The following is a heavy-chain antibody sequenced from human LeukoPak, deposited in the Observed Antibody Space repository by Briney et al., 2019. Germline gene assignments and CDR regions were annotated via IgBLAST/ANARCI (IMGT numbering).Heavy chain of an antibody. V-gene: IGHV4-59*08. D-gene: IGHD4/OR15-4a*01. CDR3: AGAIEASWFDP. J-gene: IGHJ5*02. Sequence: SETLSLTCTVSGGSISSYYWSWIRQPPGKGLEWIGYIYYSGSTNYNPSLKSRVTISVDTSKNQFSLKLSSVTAADTAVYYYAGAIEASWFDPWGQGTLVTVYS. CDR1: GGSISSYY. CDR2: IYYSGST.